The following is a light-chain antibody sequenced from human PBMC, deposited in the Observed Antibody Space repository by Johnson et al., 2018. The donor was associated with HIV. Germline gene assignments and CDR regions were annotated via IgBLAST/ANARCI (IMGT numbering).Light chain of an antibody. V-gene: IGLV1-51*01. CDR2: DNN. CDR3: GTWDSSLSAV. J-gene: IGLJ1*01. CDR1: SSNIGNNY. Sequence: QSVLTQPPSVSAAPGKKVTISCSGSSSNIGNNYVSWYQQLPGTAPKLLIYDNNKRPSGIPDRFSGSKSGTSATLGITGLQTGDEADYYCGTWDSSLSAVFRTGTKVTVL.